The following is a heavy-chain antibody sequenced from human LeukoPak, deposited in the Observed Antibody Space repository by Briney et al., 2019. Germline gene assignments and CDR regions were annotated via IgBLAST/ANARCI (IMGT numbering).Heavy chain of an antibody. CDR1: GYTFTSYY. CDR3: ARANMVRGAGSFFDRNWFDP. D-gene: IGHD3-10*01. Sequence: ASVKVSCKASGYTFTSYYMHWVRQAPGQGLEWMGIINPSGGSTSYAQKFQGRVTMTRDTSTSTVYMELSSLRSEDTAVYYCARANMVRGAGSFFDRNWFDPWGQGTLVTVSS. J-gene: IGHJ5*02. V-gene: IGHV1-46*01. CDR2: INPSGGST.